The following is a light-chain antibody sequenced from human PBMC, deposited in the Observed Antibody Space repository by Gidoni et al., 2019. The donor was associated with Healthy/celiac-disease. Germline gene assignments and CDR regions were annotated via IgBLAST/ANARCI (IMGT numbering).Light chain of an antibody. CDR3: QQLNSYPRRFT. CDR2: AAS. J-gene: IGKJ3*01. V-gene: IGKV1-9*01. CDR1: QGISSY. Sequence: DIQLTQSQSFLSASVGDRVTITCRASQGISSYLAWYQQKPGKAPKLLIYAASTLQSGVPSRFSSSGSGTEFTLTISSLQPEDFAAYYCQQLNSYPRRFTFGPXTKVDIK.